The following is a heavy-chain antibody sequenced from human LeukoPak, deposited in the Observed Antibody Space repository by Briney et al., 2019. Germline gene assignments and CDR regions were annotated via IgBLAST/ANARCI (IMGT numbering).Heavy chain of an antibody. V-gene: IGHV3-11*01. D-gene: IGHD3-10*01. Sequence: EGSLRLSCAASGFTFSDYYMSWIRQAPGKGLEWDSYISSSGSITYYADSVKGRFTISRDNPKNSLYLQMNSLRAEDMAVYYCARAYYGRTTYTAYHFDDWGQGTLVTVSS. CDR3: ARAYYGRTTYTAYHFDD. J-gene: IGHJ4*02. CDR1: GFTFSDYY. CDR2: ISSSGSIT.